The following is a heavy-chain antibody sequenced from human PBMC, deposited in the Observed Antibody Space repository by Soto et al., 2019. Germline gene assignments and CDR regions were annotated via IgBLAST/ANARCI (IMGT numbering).Heavy chain of an antibody. J-gene: IGHJ4*02. D-gene: IGHD6-13*01. V-gene: IGHV3-15*01. Sequence: GGSLRLSCAASGFTFSNAWMSWVRPAPGKGLEWVGRIKSRTDGGTTDYAAPVKGRFTISRDDSKNTLYLQMNSLKTEDTAVYYCTTGHSSSWYVFDYWGQGTLVTVSS. CDR1: GFTFSNAW. CDR3: TTGHSSSWYVFDY. CDR2: IKSRTDGGTT.